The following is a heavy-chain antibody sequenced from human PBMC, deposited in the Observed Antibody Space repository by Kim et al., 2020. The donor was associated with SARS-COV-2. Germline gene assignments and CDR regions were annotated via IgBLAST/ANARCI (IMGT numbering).Heavy chain of an antibody. CDR3: ARVGGITMIKGAFDI. V-gene: IGHV1-46*01. Sequence: ASVKVSCKASGYTFTSYYMHWVRQAPGQGLEWMGIINPSGGSTSYAQKFQGRVTMTRDTSTSTVYMELSSLRSEDTAVYYCARVGGITMIKGAFDIWGQGTMVTVSS. CDR2: INPSGGST. D-gene: IGHD3-22*01. CDR1: GYTFTSYY. J-gene: IGHJ3*02.